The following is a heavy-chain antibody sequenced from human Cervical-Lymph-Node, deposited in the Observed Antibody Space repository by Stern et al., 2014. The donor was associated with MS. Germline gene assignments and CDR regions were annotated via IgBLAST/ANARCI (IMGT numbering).Heavy chain of an antibody. CDR1: GFPFSSYG. J-gene: IGHJ4*02. CDR3: ARDYEDTSMLFDH. CDR2: ISYDGNHK. D-gene: IGHD2-8*01. V-gene: IGHV3-30*03. Sequence: VQLEESGGAVVQPGRSLRLSCAASGFPFSSYGMHWVRQAPGKGLEGVTVISYDGNHKYYAASVKGRFTISRDNSKNTLHLQMNSVTPDDTAIYYCARDYEDTSMLFDHWGQGTLVTVSS.